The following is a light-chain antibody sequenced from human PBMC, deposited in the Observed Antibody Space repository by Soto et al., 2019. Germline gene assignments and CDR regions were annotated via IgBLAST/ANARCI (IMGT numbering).Light chain of an antibody. J-gene: IGLJ1*01. CDR1: SNDVGGYDY. Sequence: QSALTQPASVSGSPGQSITISCSGTSNDVGGYDYVSWYQHHPGKAPKLMIYDVSNRPSGVSNRFSGSKSGNTASLTISGLQAEDEAEYYCVSYTTFSSYVFGTGTKVTVL. V-gene: IGLV2-14*01. CDR3: VSYTTFSSYV. CDR2: DVS.